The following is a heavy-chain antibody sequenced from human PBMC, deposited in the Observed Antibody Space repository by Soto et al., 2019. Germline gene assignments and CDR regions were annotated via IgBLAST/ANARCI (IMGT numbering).Heavy chain of an antibody. CDR2: VNPNNGDT. CDR1: GYTFSNYD. CDR3: AKVSRKGSAIDFDY. V-gene: IGHV1-8*01. Sequence: VQSGAELKKPGASVKVSCKASGYTFSNYDMNWVRRATGQGPEWIGWVNPNNGDTGYAQKFQGRVTLTTDISTTTAYMELTSLRSEDTAIYYCAKVSRKGSAIDFDYWGQGTLITVSS. D-gene: IGHD3-10*01. J-gene: IGHJ4*02.